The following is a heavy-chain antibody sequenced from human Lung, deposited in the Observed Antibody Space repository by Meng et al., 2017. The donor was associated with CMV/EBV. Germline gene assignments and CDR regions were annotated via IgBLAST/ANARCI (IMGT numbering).Heavy chain of an antibody. Sequence: SVKVSXKASGGTFSSYAISWVRQAPGQGLEWMGGIIPIFGTANYAQKFQGRVTITTDESTSTAYMELSSLRSEDTAMYYCARGGYQLLVYYYYYGRAVWGTGTXVNVAS. CDR1: GGTFSSYA. J-gene: IGHJ6*04. V-gene: IGHV1-69*05. CDR3: ARGGYQLLVYYYYYGRAV. D-gene: IGHD2-2*01. CDR2: IIPIFGTA.